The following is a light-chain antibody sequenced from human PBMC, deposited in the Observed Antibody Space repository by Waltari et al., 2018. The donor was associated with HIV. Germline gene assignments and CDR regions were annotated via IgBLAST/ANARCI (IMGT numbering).Light chain of an antibody. CDR3: SSYAATTTIL. J-gene: IGLJ3*02. CDR2: EVT. V-gene: IGLV2-14*01. Sequence: QSVLTQPASVSGSPGQSITISCTGTNSDVGAYDYVSWYQQYPGKAPKLLIYEVTIRSPGISYRFSGSKSGNTASMTISVLQPEDEAHYYCSSYAATTTILFGGGTRLTVL. CDR1: NSDVGAYDY.